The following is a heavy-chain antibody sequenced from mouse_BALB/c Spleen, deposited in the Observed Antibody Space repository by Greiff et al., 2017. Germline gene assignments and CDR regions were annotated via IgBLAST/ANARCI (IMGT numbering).Heavy chain of an antibody. CDR3: AREDYYGN. CDR1: GYTFTSYT. J-gene: IGHJ3*01. Sequence: QVHVKQSGAELARPGASVKMSCKASGYTFTSYTMHWVKQRPGQGLEWIGYINPSSGYTNYNQKFKDKATLTADKSSSTAYMQLSSLTSEDSAVYYCAREDYYGNWGQGTLVTVSA. V-gene: IGHV1-4*01. CDR2: INPSSGYT. D-gene: IGHD1-1*01.